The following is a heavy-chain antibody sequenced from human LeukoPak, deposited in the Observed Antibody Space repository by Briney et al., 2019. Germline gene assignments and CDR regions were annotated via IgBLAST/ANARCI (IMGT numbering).Heavy chain of an antibody. J-gene: IGHJ4*02. V-gene: IGHV3-9*01. CDR1: GFTFDDYA. CDR2: ISWNSGNI. Sequence: GGSLRLSCAASGFTFDDYAMHWVRQAPGKGLEWVSGISWNSGNIGYADSVKGRFTISRDNAKNSLYLQMNSLRAEDTAVYYCARDQLGPSGFDYWGQGTLVTVSS. CDR3: ARDQLGPSGFDY. D-gene: IGHD7-27*01.